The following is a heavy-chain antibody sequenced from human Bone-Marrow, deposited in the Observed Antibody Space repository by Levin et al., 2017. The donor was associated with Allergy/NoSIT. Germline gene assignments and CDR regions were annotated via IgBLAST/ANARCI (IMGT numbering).Heavy chain of an antibody. CDR1: GLIFSNSW. CDR3: ARDPGSASHDWYFDL. J-gene: IGHJ2*01. D-gene: IGHD6-25*01. Sequence: GESLKISCAASGLIFSNSWMHWVRQAPGKGPVWVSRISADGSRAYYADSVEGRFTISRDNAENTLYLQMDSLRAEDTAVYYCARDPGSASHDWYFDLWGRGTLVTVSS. V-gene: IGHV3-74*01. CDR2: ISADGSRA.